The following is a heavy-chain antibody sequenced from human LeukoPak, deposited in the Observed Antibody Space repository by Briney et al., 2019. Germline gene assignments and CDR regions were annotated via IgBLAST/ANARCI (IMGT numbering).Heavy chain of an antibody. V-gene: IGHV3-23*01. CDR3: AQQVGYCSSGNCYFTY. D-gene: IGHD2-15*01. CDR2: INNDGDST. CDR1: GFSFKSYA. J-gene: IGHJ1*01. Sequence: GGSLRLSCAASGFSFKSYAMSWDRQAPGKGLEWVSAINNDGDSTYSADSVKGRFTVSRDNSKNTLYLQMNSLRAEDAAVYYCAQQVGYCSSGNCYFTYWGQGTLVTVSS.